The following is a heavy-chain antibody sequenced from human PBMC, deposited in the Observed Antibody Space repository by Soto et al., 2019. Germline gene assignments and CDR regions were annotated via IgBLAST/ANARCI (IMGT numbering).Heavy chain of an antibody. V-gene: IGHV4-34*01. CDR2: IYHSGST. CDR3: ASSSPLPH. J-gene: IGHJ4*02. CDR1: GGSFSDYY. Sequence: SETLSLTCAVYGGSFSDYYWTWIRQPPGKGLEWIGKIYHSGSTNNNPSLKSRVTISVDTSKNQFSLKLSSVTAADTAVYYCASSSPLPHWGQGTLVTVSS.